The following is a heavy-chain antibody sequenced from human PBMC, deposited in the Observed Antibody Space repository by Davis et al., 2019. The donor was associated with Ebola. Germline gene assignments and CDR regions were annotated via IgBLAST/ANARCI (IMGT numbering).Heavy chain of an antibody. CDR2: ISSGGGAP. V-gene: IGHV3-23*01. D-gene: IGHD6-6*01. CDR3: ARGGAARPVYGWFDP. CDR1: GFTFSTYA. Sequence: GESLKISCAASGFTFSTYAMGWVRQAPGKGLEWVSDISSGGGAPYYADSVKGRFTTFRDNPKNTLYLQMNSLRAEDTAVYYCARGGAARPVYGWFDPWGQGTLVTVSS. J-gene: IGHJ5*02.